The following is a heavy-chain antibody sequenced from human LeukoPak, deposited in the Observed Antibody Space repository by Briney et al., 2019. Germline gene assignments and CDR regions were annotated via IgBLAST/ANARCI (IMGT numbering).Heavy chain of an antibody. CDR2: IYSGGST. CDR1: EFPVGSNY. D-gene: IGHD2-15*01. J-gene: IGHJ5*02. CDR3: ARDVGGSRTPNWFDP. Sequence: GGSLRLSCAASEFPVGSNYMTWVRQAPGKGLEWVSLIYSGGSTYYADSVKGRFTISRDNSKNTLYLQMNSLRAEDTAVYYCARDVGGSRTPNWFDPWGQGTLVTVSS. V-gene: IGHV3-66*01.